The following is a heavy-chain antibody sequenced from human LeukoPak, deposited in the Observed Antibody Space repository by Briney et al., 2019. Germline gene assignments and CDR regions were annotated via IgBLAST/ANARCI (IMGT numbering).Heavy chain of an antibody. D-gene: IGHD2-2*02. CDR1: GGTFSSYA. CDR2: IIPIFGTA. CDR3: AGDLPATAILGPRGYMDV. Sequence: GASVKVSCKASGGTFSSYAISWVRQAPGQGLEWMGGIIPIFGTANYAQKFQGRVTITADESTSTAYMELSSLRSEDTAVYYCAGDLPATAILGPRGYMDVWGKGTTVTISS. J-gene: IGHJ6*03. V-gene: IGHV1-69*13.